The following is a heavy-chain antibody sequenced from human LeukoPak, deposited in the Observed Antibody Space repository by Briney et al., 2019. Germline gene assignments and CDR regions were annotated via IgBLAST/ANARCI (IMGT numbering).Heavy chain of an antibody. V-gene: IGHV4-59*01. D-gene: IGHD6-19*01. CDR2: IYYSGST. CDR3: ARAVAAHYYYYGMDV. J-gene: IGHJ6*02. CDR1: GGSISSYY. Sequence: SETLSLTCTVSGGSISSYYWSWIRQPPGKGLEWIGYIYYSGSTNYNPSLKSRVTISVDTSKNQFSLKLSSMTAADTAVYYCARAVAAHYYYYGMDVWGQGTTVTVSS.